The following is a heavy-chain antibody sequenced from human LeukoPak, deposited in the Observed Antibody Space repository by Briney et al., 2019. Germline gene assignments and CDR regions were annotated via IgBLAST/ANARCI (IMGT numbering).Heavy chain of an antibody. Sequence: SETLSLTCAVYGGSFSGYYWSWIRQPPGKGLEWLGEINHSGSTNYNPSLKSRVTISVDTSKNQFSLKLSSVTAADTAVYYCARTPITIFGVVIVKGFFDYWGQGTLVTVSS. D-gene: IGHD3-3*01. CDR1: GGSFSGYY. J-gene: IGHJ4*02. CDR2: INHSGST. V-gene: IGHV4-34*01. CDR3: ARTPITIFGVVIVKGFFDY.